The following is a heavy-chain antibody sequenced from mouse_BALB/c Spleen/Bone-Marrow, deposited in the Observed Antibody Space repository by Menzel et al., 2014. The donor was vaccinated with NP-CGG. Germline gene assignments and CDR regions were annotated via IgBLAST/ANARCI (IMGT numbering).Heavy chain of an antibody. CDR2: ISDGGTYT. D-gene: IGHD2-14*01. Sequence: EVKLVDSGGGLVKPGGSLKLSCAASGFTFRDYYMYWVRQTPEKRLEWVATISDGGTYTYYSDSVKGRFTISRDKAKNNLYLQMTNLMSKDTAMYRCVRDGDYRYAWFSYWGQGTLVTVSA. J-gene: IGHJ3*01. V-gene: IGHV5-4*02. CDR1: GFTFRDYY. CDR3: VRDGDYRYAWFSY.